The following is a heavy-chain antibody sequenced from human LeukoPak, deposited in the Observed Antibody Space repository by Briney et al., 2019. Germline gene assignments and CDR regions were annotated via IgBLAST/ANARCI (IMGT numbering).Heavy chain of an antibody. CDR2: IYYSGST. J-gene: IGHJ4*02. D-gene: IGHD6-13*01. Sequence: SETLSLTCTVSGGSISSGDYYWSWIRQPPGKGLEWIGYIYYSGSTYYNPSLKSRVTISVDTSKNQFSLKLSSVTAADTAVYYCARVHSSGWYAFDYWGQGTLVTVSS. CDR1: GGSISSGDYY. CDR3: ARVHSSGWYAFDY. V-gene: IGHV4-30-4*01.